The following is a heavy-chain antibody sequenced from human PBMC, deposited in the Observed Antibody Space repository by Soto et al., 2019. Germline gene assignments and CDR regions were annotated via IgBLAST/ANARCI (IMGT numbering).Heavy chain of an antibody. CDR3: ARVYCGGDCYSGVDY. CDR1: GYTFTGYY. V-gene: IGHV1-2*04. Sequence: ASVKVSCKASGYTFTGYYMHWVRQAPGQGLEWMGWINPNSGGTNYAQKFQGWVTMTRDTSISTAYMELSRLRSDDTAVYYCARVYCGGDCYSGVDYWGQGTLVTVSS. J-gene: IGHJ4*02. CDR2: INPNSGGT. D-gene: IGHD2-21*02.